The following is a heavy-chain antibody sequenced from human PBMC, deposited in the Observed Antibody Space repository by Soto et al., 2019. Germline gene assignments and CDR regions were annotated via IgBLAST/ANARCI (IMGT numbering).Heavy chain of an antibody. V-gene: IGHV4-39*07. J-gene: IGHJ6*02. CDR1: GGSISSSSSY. CDR3: ARDEGCGGDCYSGGSGYGMDV. D-gene: IGHD2-21*02. CDR2: IYYSGST. Sequence: SETLSLTCTVSGGSISSSSSYWGWIRQPPGKGLEWIGYIYYSGSTYYNPSLKSRVTISVDTSKNQFSLKLSSVTAADTAVYYCARDEGCGGDCYSGGSGYGMDVWGQGTTVTVSS.